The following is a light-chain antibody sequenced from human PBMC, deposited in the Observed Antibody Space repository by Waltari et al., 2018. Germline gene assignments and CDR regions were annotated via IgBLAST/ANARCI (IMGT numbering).Light chain of an antibody. CDR2: GAS. CDR1: QTILSSS. Sequence: EIVLTQSPGSLSLSPGERATLSCRASQTILSSSLAWYQENPGQAPRLLIYGASSRATDITDRFTGTGSGTDFILTISRLEPEDFAVYYCQQYGSSPYMYTFGQGTKLEIK. V-gene: IGKV3-20*01. CDR3: QQYGSSPYMYT. J-gene: IGKJ2*01.